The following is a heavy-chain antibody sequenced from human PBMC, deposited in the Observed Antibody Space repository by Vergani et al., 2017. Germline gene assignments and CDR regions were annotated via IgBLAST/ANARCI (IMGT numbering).Heavy chain of an antibody. CDR2: IDDKGKS. CDR1: GAAFNSYY. V-gene: IGHV4-34*01. Sequence: QVQLQQWGAGLLKPSETLSLTCAVSGAAFNSYYWAWIRQSPGRGLEWFGEIDDKGKSSRNPTLKSRVTISVDEPKRQFSLKVTSVTAADSAMYYCVRRDFWVGPRTFDAWGAGTPVIVSS. J-gene: IGHJ3*01. CDR3: VRRDFWVGPRTFDA. D-gene: IGHD3-3*01.